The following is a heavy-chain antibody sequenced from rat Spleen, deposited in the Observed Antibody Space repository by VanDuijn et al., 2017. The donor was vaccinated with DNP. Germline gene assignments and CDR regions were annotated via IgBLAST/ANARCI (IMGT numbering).Heavy chain of an antibody. D-gene: IGHD1-1*01. CDR3: IRRTVVTGAMDA. J-gene: IGHJ4*01. CDR1: GFTFNNYW. V-gene: IGHV5-31*01. Sequence: EVQLVESGGDLVQPGRSLKLSCVASGFTFNNYWMTWIRQVPGKGLEWIASITRTGGNTYYPDSVKGRFTISRDNAQNTLDLQMNSLRSEDTATYYCIRRTVVTGAMDAWGQGTSVSVSS. CDR2: ITRTGGNT.